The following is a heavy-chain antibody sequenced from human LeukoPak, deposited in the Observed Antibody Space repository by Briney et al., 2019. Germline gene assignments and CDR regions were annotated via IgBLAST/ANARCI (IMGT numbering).Heavy chain of an antibody. V-gene: IGHV3-23*01. CDR3: ARDHRGSGSRYYYYYMDV. CDR2: ISGSGCNT. Sequence: GGSLRLSCAASGFTFSSFGMNWVRQAPGKGLEWVSGISGSGCNTYYADSVKGRFTISRDDAKNTLYLQMNSLRAEDTAVYYCARDHRGSGSRYYYYYMDVWGKATTVTISS. CDR1: GFTFSSFG. J-gene: IGHJ6*03. D-gene: IGHD3-10*01.